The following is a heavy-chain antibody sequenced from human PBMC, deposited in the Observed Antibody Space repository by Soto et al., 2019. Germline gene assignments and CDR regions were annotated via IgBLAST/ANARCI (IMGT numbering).Heavy chain of an antibody. CDR2: IIPIFGTV. CDR3: AKGAVAGTPTSYYYYGMDV. D-gene: IGHD6-19*01. V-gene: IGHV1-69*12. Sequence: QLQLLQSGAEVKKPGSSVRVSCEASGGTFRTYAISWVRQAPGQGLEWMGEIIPIFGTVNYAQKFQGRVTITADESTTTVYMDLRSLRSEDTAVYYCAKGAVAGTPTSYYYYGMDVWGQGTTVTVSS. J-gene: IGHJ6*02. CDR1: GGTFRTYA.